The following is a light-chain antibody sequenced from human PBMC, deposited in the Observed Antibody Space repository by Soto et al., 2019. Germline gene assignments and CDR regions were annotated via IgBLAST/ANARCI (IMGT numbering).Light chain of an antibody. CDR2: EGT. J-gene: IGLJ1*01. CDR1: SSDVGSYNF. CDR3: CSSAGGSTYA. V-gene: IGLV2-23*01. Sequence: QSALTQPASVSGSPGQSITISCTGTSSDVGSYNFVSWYQQHPGKAPKLMIYEGTKRPSGVSNRLSGSTSGNTASLTISGLQAEDEADYYCCSSAGGSTYAFGSGTKLTVL.